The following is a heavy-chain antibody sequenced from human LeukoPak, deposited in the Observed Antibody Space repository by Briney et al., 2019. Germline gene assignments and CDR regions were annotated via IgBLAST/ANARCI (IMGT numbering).Heavy chain of an antibody. CDR1: GFTFSSYA. CDR3: ARGRHDSSGYYYHGVDY. D-gene: IGHD3-22*01. J-gene: IGHJ4*02. Sequence: GGSLRLSCAASGFTFSSYAMHWVRRAPGKGLEWVAVISYDGSNKYYADSVKGRFTISRDNSKNTLYLQMNSLRAEDTAVYYCARGRHDSSGYYYHGVDYWGQGTLVTVYS. V-gene: IGHV3-30*04. CDR2: ISYDGSNK.